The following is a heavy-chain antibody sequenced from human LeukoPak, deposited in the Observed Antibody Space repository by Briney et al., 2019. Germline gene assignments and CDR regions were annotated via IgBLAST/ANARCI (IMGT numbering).Heavy chain of an antibody. D-gene: IGHD2/OR15-2a*01. CDR2: VDNDGSGS. V-gene: IGHV3-74*01. CDR1: GFTFSSYY. Sequence: GGSLRLSCAASGFTFSSYYMHWVRQAPGKGLVWVSRVDNDGSGSIYADSVKGRFTASRDNAKNTVFLQMNSLGVEDTAVYYCARGGFSHGFDLWGQGTRVTVSS. CDR3: ARGGFSHGFDL. J-gene: IGHJ4*02.